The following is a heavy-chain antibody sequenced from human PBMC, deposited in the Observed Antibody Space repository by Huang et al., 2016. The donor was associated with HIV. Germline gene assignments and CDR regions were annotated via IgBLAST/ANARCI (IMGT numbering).Heavy chain of an antibody. D-gene: IGHD6-19*01. V-gene: IGHV1-3*01. CDR3: ARDKEAGTPFFDP. Sequence: QVQLVQSGAEVEKPGASVNLSCKASGFNFLTYALHWVRQAPGQRLEWMGWINGDGITMYAQKFQGRGTITRDRSANTVYVDLKSLTYEDTAVYYCARDKEAGTPFFDPWGQGTLVTVSS. J-gene: IGHJ5*02. CDR1: GFNFLTYA. CDR2: INGDGIT.